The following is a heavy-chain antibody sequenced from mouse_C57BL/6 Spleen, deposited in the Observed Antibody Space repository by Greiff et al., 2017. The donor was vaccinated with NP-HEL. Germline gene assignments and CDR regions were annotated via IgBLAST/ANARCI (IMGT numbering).Heavy chain of an antibody. CDR2: IDPSDSYT. Sequence: QVLLQQPGAELVMPGASVKLSCKASGYTFTSYWMHWVKQRPGQGLEWIGEIDPSDSYTNYNQKFKGKSTLTVDKSSSTAYMQLSSLTSEDSAVYYCARTHYYGSSYNAMDDWGQGTSVTVSS. V-gene: IGHV1-69*01. CDR3: ARTHYYGSSYNAMDD. CDR1: GYTFTSYW. D-gene: IGHD1-1*01. J-gene: IGHJ4*01.